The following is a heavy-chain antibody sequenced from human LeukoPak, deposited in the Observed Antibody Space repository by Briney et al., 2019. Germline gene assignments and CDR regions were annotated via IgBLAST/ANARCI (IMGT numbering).Heavy chain of an antibody. CDR2: ISSSGSYI. Sequence: GGSLRLSCAASGFTFTRYSMNWVRQAPGKGLEWVSSISSSGSYIFYAQSVEGRFIISRDNAKNSLYLQMSSLRAEDTAVYYCARDHGLVATQYYYYYGMDVWGQGTTVTVSS. V-gene: IGHV3-21*04. CDR3: ARDHGLVATQYYYYYGMDV. J-gene: IGHJ6*02. D-gene: IGHD5-12*01. CDR1: GFTFTRYS.